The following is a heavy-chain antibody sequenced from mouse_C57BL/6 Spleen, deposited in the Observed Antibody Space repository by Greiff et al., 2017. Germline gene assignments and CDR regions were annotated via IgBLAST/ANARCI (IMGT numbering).Heavy chain of an antibody. CDR3: ARSVGGYYGSSFDY. V-gene: IGHV1-64*01. CDR2: IHPNSGST. CDR1: GYTFTSYW. D-gene: IGHD1-1*01. J-gene: IGHJ2*01. Sequence: QVQLQQPGAELVKPGASVKLSCKASGYTFTSYWMHWVKQRPGQGLEWIGMIHPNSGSTNYNEKFKSKATLTVDKSSSTAYMQLSSLTSEDSAVYYCARSVGGYYGSSFDYWGQGTTLTVSS.